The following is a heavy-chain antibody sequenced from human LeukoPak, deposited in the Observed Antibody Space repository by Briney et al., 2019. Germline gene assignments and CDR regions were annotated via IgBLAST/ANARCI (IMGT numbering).Heavy chain of an antibody. J-gene: IGHJ4*02. CDR2: INPNSGGT. Sequence: ASVKVSCKASGYTFTGYYMHWVRQAPGQGLEWMGWINPNSGGTNYAQKFQGRVTMTRDTSISTAYMELSRLRSDDTAVYYCARVRYYGFWSGYYPFDYWGQGTLVTVSS. CDR3: ARVRYYGFWSGYYPFDY. V-gene: IGHV1-2*02. D-gene: IGHD3-3*01. CDR1: GYTFTGYY.